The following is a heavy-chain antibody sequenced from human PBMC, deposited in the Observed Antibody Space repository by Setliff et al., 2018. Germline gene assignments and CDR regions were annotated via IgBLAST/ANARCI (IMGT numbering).Heavy chain of an antibody. Sequence: SETLSHTCTVSGAPISGDSFYWAWIRQPPGKGLEWIGSVLYSGTTFYNPSLKSPVTISVDTSNNQFSLKLKSVTAADTAVYFCARTGTYRYFDYWGQGTQVTVSS. J-gene: IGHJ4*02. CDR1: GAPISGDSFY. CDR3: ARTGTYRYFDY. CDR2: VLYSGTT. D-gene: IGHD1-1*01. V-gene: IGHV4-39*01.